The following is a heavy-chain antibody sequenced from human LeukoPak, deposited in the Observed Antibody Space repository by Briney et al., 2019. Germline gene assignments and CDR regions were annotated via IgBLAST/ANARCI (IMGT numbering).Heavy chain of an antibody. Sequence: PGGSLRLSCAASGFTVSSNYMSRVRQAPGKGLEWVSVIYSGGSTYYADSVKGRFTISRDNSKNTLYLQMNSLRAEDTAVYYCARNRGYYYYYMDVWGKGTTVTVSS. V-gene: IGHV3-53*01. CDR2: IYSGGST. J-gene: IGHJ6*03. CDR3: ARNRGYYYYYMDV. CDR1: GFTVSSNY.